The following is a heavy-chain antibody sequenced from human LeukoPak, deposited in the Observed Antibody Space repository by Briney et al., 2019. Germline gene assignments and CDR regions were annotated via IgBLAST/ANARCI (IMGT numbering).Heavy chain of an antibody. CDR1: GGSISSGGYY. CDR3: ARGSGGYSYGIDY. J-gene: IGHJ4*02. V-gene: IGHV4-31*03. D-gene: IGHD5-18*01. Sequence: SQTLSLTCTVSGGSISSGGYYWSWIRQHPGKGLEWIGYIYYSGSTYYNPSLKSRVTISVDTSKNQFSLKLSSVTAADTAVYYCARGSGGYSYGIDYWGQGTLVTVSS. CDR2: IYYSGST.